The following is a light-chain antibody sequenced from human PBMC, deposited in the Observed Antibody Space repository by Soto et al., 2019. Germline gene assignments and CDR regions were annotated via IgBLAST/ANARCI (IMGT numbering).Light chain of an antibody. V-gene: IGKV3-20*01. CDR2: GAS. Sequence: EIVLTQSPGTLSLSPGERATLSCRASQSVSSGYLAWYQQKPGQAPRLLIYGASSRATGIPDRFSGSGSGTDFTLTITRLEPEDFAVYYCQQYGGSRLTFGGGTKVEIK. CDR3: QQYGGSRLT. CDR1: QSVSSGY. J-gene: IGKJ4*01.